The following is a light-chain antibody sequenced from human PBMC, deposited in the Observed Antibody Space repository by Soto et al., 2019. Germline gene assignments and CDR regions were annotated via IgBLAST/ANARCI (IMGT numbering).Light chain of an antibody. V-gene: IGLV2-14*01. Sequence: QSALTQPASVSGSPGQSITISCTGTFSDVGRYNSVSWYQQRPGKAPKLMIFEVSNRPSGVSNRFSGSKSGNTASLAISGLQTEDEADYYCCSYTSTSAHVFGTGTKLTVL. CDR1: FSDVGRYNS. CDR3: CSYTSTSAHV. J-gene: IGLJ1*01. CDR2: EVS.